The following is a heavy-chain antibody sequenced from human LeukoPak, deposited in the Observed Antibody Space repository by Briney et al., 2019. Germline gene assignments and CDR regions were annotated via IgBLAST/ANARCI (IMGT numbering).Heavy chain of an antibody. CDR2: IWYDGSNK. Sequence: GGSLRLSCAASGFTFSSYGMHWVRQAPGKGLEWVAVIWYDGSNKYYADSVKGRFTISRDNSKNTLYLQMNSLRAEDTAVYYCARDLRVPAAISWFDPWGQGTLVTVSS. CDR3: ARDLRVPAAISWFDP. V-gene: IGHV3-33*01. J-gene: IGHJ5*02. CDR1: GFTFSSYG. D-gene: IGHD2-2*01.